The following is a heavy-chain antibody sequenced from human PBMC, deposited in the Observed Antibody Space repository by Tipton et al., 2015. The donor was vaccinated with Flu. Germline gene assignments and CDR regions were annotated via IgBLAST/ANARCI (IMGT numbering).Heavy chain of an antibody. V-gene: IGHV4-61*02. CDR3: ARGQIFGWFDP. D-gene: IGHD2/OR15-2a*01. CDR2: IYTSGST. Sequence: TLSLTCTVSVGSIISGSYYWSWIRQPAGKGLEWIGRIYTSGSTNYNPSLKSRVTISVDTSKNQFSLKLSSVTAADTAVYYCARGQIFGWFDPWGQGTLVTVSS. CDR1: VGSIISGSYY. J-gene: IGHJ5*02.